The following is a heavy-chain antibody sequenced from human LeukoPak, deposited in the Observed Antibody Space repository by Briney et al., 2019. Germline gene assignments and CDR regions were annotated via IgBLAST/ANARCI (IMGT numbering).Heavy chain of an antibody. D-gene: IGHD2-15*01. CDR1: GYTLTELS. CDR3: ARLGVVVAATTDY. CDR2: IIPIFGTA. V-gene: IGHV1-69*13. J-gene: IGHJ4*02. Sequence: SVKVSCKVSGYTLTELSMHRVRQAPGQGLEWMGGIIPIFGTANYAQKFQGRVTITADESTSTAYMELSSLRSEDTAVYYCARLGVVVAATTDYWGQGTLVTVSS.